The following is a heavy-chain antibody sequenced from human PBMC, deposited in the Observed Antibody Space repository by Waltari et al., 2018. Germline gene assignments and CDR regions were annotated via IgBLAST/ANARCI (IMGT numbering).Heavy chain of an antibody. D-gene: IGHD2-2*01. CDR3: ARGSPNCSSTSCSYWYFDL. CDR1: GGSFSGYS. CDR2: INHSGST. J-gene: IGHJ2*01. Sequence: QVQLQQWGAGLLKPSETLSLTCAVYGGSFSGYSWSWIRQPPGKGLEWIGEINHSGSTNYNPSLKSRVTISVDTSKNQFSLKLSSVTAADTAVYYCARGSPNCSSTSCSYWYFDLWGRGTLVTVSS. V-gene: IGHV4-34*01.